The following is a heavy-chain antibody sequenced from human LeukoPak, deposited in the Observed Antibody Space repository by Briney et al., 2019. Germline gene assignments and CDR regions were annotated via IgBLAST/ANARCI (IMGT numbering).Heavy chain of an antibody. V-gene: IGHV1-2*02. CDR1: GYTFSSYY. Sequence: ASVKVSCKASGYTFSSYYMHWVRQAPGQGLEWMGWINPNSGGTNYAQKFQGRVTMTRDTSISTAYMELSRLRSDDTAVYYCARSEYSSGWPVDYWGQGTLVTVSS. CDR3: ARSEYSSGWPVDY. D-gene: IGHD6-19*01. J-gene: IGHJ4*02. CDR2: INPNSGGT.